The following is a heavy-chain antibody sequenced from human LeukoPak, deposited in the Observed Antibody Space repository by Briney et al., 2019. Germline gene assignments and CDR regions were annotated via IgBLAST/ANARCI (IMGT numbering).Heavy chain of an antibody. CDR1: GFTFSSYG. D-gene: IGHD6-13*01. J-gene: IGHJ4*02. Sequence: GGSLRLSCAASGFTFSSYGMHWVRQAPGKGLEWVAVIWYDGSNKYYADSVKGRFTISRDNSKNTLYPQMNSLRAEDTAVYYCARDRLAAAGTGDYWGQGTLVTVSS. CDR2: IWYDGSNK. V-gene: IGHV3-33*01. CDR3: ARDRLAAAGTGDY.